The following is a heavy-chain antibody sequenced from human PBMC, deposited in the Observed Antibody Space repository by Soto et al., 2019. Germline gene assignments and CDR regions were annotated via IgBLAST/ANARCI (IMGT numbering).Heavy chain of an antibody. CDR1: GFTFSSYT. V-gene: IGHV3-21*01. J-gene: IGHJ4*01. CDR2: ISNSGKYI. Sequence: GGSLRLSCAPSGFTFSSYTINWVRQAPGKGLEWVSSISNSGKYIYYADSMKGRFTISTDNSKNSLFLQMNSLRAEDTAVYYCARDPIGQGYFGYLGQGALVPVFS. CDR3: ARDPIGQGYFGY.